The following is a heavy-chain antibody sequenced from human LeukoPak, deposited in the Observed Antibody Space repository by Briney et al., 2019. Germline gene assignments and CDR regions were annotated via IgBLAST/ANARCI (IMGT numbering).Heavy chain of an antibody. V-gene: IGHV3-11*04. CDR3: ARVFQGFWSGSNWFDL. J-gene: IGHJ5*02. D-gene: IGHD3-3*01. CDR1: GFTFSDYY. CDR2: ISSSGSTI. Sequence: PGGSLRLSCAASGFTFSDYYMSWIRQAPGKGLEWVSYISSSGSTIYYADSVKGRFTISRDNTKSSLYLQMNSLRAEDTAVYYCARVFQGFWSGSNWFDLWGQGTLVTVSS.